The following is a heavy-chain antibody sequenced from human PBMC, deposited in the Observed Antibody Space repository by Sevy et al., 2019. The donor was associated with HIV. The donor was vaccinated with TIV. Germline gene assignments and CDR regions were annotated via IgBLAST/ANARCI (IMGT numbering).Heavy chain of an antibody. CDR3: ARRGAFDFDTSGFLSP. D-gene: IGHD3-22*01. CDR1: GYTFTSFG. J-gene: IGHJ5*02. Sequence: ASVKVSCKASGYTFTSFGISWVRQAPGQGLEWVGWISVYNGKINYEQNFQGRVTMTTDTSTRTAYMELKSLRSDDTAVYYCARRGAFDFDTSGFLSPWGQGTLVTVSS. V-gene: IGHV1-18*01. CDR2: ISVYNGKI.